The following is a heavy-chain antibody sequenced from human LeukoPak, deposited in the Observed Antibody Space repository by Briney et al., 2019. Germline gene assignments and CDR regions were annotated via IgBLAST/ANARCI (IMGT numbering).Heavy chain of an antibody. D-gene: IGHD3-10*01. V-gene: IGHV3-74*01. CDR3: ARKPSGEYYYMDV. J-gene: IGHJ6*03. CDR1: GFTFSSYW. CDR2: INSDGSST. Sequence: PGGSLRLSCAASGFTFSSYWMHWVRQAPGKGLVWVSRINSDGSSTSYADSVKGRFTISRDNAKNTLYLQMNSLRAEDTAVYYCARKPSGEYYYMDVWGKGTTVTISS.